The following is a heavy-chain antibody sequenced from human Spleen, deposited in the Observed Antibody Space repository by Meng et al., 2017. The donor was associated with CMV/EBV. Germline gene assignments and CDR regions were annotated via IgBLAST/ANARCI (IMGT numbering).Heavy chain of an antibody. CDR3: ARGQYQLLPETWFDP. CDR2: IIPIFGTA. CDR1: GGTCSCYA. V-gene: IGHV1-69*05. Sequence: SGGTCSCYAISWVRQAPGQGLEWMGGIIPIFGTANYAQKFQGRVTITTDETTSIAYMELSTLRSEDTAVYYCARGQYQLLPETWFDPWGQGTLVTVSS. D-gene: IGHD2-2*01. J-gene: IGHJ5*02.